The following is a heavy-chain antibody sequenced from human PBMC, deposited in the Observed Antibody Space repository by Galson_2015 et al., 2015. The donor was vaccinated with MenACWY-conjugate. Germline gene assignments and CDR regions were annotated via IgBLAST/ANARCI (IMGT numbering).Heavy chain of an antibody. V-gene: IGHV3-23*01. J-gene: IGHJ4*02. Sequence: SLRLSCAASGFSLTTYAMSWVRQAPGKGPEWVSGISGGGGGSTYYADVVKGRFAVSDDNSKNTLYLQMNTLSAEDTAVYYCKKEAAVIGAPRFDNWGQGTLVTVSS. CDR3: KKEAAVIGAPRFDN. CDR1: GFSLTTYA. D-gene: IGHD4-11*01. CDR2: ISGGGGGST.